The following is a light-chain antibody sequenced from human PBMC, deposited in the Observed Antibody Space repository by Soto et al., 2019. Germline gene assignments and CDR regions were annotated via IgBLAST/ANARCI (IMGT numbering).Light chain of an antibody. J-gene: IGLJ3*02. Sequence: QSVLTQPPSASATPGQRVTISCSGSDSNVGINFVYWYQQLPGTAPKLLIFRDGQRPSGVPARFFGSKSGTSASLAITGLRSEDEADYYCAVWDQSLTGWVFGGGTKVTVL. V-gene: IGLV1-47*01. CDR3: AVWDQSLTGWV. CDR2: RDG. CDR1: DSNVGINF.